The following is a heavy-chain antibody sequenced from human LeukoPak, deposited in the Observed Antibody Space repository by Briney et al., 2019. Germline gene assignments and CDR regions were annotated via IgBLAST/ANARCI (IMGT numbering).Heavy chain of an antibody. CDR3: AREKEYCSSTSCYTGFFHHYYYYMDV. J-gene: IGHJ6*03. V-gene: IGHV3-21*01. Sequence: GGSLRLSCAASGFTFSSYSMNWVRQAPGKGLEWVSSISSSSSYIYYADSVKGRFTISRDNAKNSLYLQMNSLRAEDTAVYYCAREKEYCSSTSCYTGFFHHYYYYMDVWGKGTTVTVSS. CDR2: ISSSSSYI. CDR1: GFTFSSYS. D-gene: IGHD2-2*02.